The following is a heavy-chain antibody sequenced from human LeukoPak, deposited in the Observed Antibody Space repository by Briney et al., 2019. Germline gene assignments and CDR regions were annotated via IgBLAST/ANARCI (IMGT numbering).Heavy chain of an antibody. Sequence: ASVKVSCKASGYTFTCYDINWVRQATGQGLEWMGWMNPNSGNTGYAQKFQGRVTMTRNTSISTAYMELSSLRSEDTAVYYCARVLPAWATYYYDSSGYYTFDYWGQGTLVTVSS. CDR1: GYTFTCYD. CDR2: MNPNSGNT. CDR3: ARVLPAWATYYYDSSGYYTFDY. V-gene: IGHV1-8*01. D-gene: IGHD3-22*01. J-gene: IGHJ4*02.